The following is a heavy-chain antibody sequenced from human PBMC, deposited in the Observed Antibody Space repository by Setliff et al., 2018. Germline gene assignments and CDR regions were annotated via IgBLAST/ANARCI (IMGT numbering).Heavy chain of an antibody. V-gene: IGHV3-21*01. CDR2: ISSSSSYI. CDR3: ARDRSIAVAGPDFGPPHY. J-gene: IGHJ4*02. D-gene: IGHD6-19*01. CDR1: GFTFSSYS. Sequence: NPGGSLRLSCAASGFTFSSYSMNWVRQAPGKGLEWVSSISSSSSYIYYADSVKGRFTISRDNAKNSLYLQMNSLRAEDTAVYYCARDRSIAVAGPDFGPPHYWGQGTLVTVSS.